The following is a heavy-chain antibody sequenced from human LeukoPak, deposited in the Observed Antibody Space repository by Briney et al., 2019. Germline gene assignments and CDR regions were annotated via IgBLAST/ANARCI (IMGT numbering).Heavy chain of an antibody. CDR1: GGSFSGYY. D-gene: IGHD1-14*01. J-gene: IGHJ4*02. CDR2: INHSGST. CDR3: ARLSWPRCDRADY. Sequence: SETLSLTCAVYGGSFSGYYWSWIRQPPGKGLEWIGEINHSGSTNYNPSLKSRVTISVDTSKNQFSLKLSSVTAADTAVYYCARLSWPRCDRADYWGQGTLVTVSS. V-gene: IGHV4-34*01.